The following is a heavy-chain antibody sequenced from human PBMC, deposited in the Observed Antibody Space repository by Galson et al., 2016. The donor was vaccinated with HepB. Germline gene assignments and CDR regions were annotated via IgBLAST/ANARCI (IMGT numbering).Heavy chain of an antibody. CDR2: ISGDGNTR. CDR3: ATSVTFFVGSGDMDV. CDR1: GFTFSRYW. Sequence: SLRLSCAVSGFTFSRYWMHWVRQAPGKGLVWVSRISGDGNTRHYADSVKGRFSISRDNARHTLYLQINILRAEDTAVYFCATSVTFFVGSGDMDVWGQGTTVTVSS. D-gene: IGHD3-3*01. V-gene: IGHV3-74*01. J-gene: IGHJ6*02.